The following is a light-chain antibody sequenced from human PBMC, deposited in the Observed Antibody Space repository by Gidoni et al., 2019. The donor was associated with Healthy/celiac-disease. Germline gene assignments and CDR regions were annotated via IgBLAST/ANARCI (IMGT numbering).Light chain of an antibody. CDR1: QGISSY. CDR3: QQLNSYPRA. J-gene: IGKJ3*01. Sequence: IQLTQSPSSLSASVGDRVTITCRASQGISSYLAWYQQKPGKAPKLLIYAASTLQSGVPSRFSGSGSGTDCTLTISSLQPEDFATYYCQQLNSYPRAFGPGTKMDIK. CDR2: AAS. V-gene: IGKV1-9*01.